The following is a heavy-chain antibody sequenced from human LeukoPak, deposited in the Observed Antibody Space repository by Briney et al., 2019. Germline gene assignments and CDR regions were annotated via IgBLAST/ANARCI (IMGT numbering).Heavy chain of an antibody. CDR3: ARDPPYYYDSSGCFGY. V-gene: IGHV1-69*13. CDR2: IIPIFGTA. Sequence: ASVKASCKASGGTFSSYAISWVRQAPGQGLEWMGGIIPIFGTANYAQKFQGRVTITADESTSTAYMELSSLRSEDTAVYYCARDPPYYYDSSGCFGYWGQGTLVTVSS. CDR1: GGTFSSYA. J-gene: IGHJ4*02. D-gene: IGHD3-22*01.